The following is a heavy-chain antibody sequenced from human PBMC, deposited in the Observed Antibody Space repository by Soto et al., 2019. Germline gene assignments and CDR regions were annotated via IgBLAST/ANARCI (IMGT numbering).Heavy chain of an antibody. Sequence: VGSLRLSCAASGFTFSSYWMNWVRQAPGKGLEWVANIKQDGSENYYVDSVKGRFTISRDNAKNSLYLQMNSLRAEDTAVYFCARAPPSSYCSGGSCSYFDYWGEGTLVTVSS. V-gene: IGHV3-7*03. CDR2: IKQDGSEN. CDR3: ARAPPSSYCSGGSCSYFDY. CDR1: GFTFSSYW. J-gene: IGHJ4*02. D-gene: IGHD2-15*01.